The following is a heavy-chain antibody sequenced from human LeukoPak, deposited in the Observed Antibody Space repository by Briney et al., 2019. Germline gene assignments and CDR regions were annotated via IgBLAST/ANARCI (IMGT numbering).Heavy chain of an antibody. CDR1: GFTFSSYG. J-gene: IGHJ4*02. D-gene: IGHD3-9*01. V-gene: IGHV3-23*01. CDR2: ISGSGGST. Sequence: GGSLRLSCAASGFTFSSYGMSWVRQAPGKGLEWVSAISGSGGSTYYADSVKGRFTISRDNSKNTLYLQMNSLRAEDTAVYYCAKAYEIDILTGYPRSPFDYWGQGTLVTVSS. CDR3: AKAYEIDILTGYPRSPFDY.